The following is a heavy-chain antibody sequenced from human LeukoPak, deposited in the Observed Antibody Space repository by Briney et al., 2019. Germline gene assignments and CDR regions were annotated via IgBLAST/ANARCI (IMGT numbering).Heavy chain of an antibody. J-gene: IGHJ5*02. CDR2: IYYSGST. Sequence: NPSETLSLTCTVSGGSISSYYWSWIRQPPGKGLEWIGYIYYSGSTNYNPSLESRVTISVDTSKNQFSLKLGSVTAADTAVYYCARDAVPWSYSGYNWFDPWGQGTLVTVSS. D-gene: IGHD1-26*01. CDR1: GGSISSYY. CDR3: ARDAVPWSYSGYNWFDP. V-gene: IGHV4-59*01.